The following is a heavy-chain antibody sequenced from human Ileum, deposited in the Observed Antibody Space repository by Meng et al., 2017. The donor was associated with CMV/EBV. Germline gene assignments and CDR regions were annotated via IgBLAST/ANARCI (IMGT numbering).Heavy chain of an antibody. CDR2: ISSNGGST. J-gene: IGHJ5*02. V-gene: IGHV3-64*02. CDR3: ARGPFSGYSSSWGNWFDP. D-gene: IGHD6-13*01. Sequence: GGSLRPSCAASGFTFSSYAMHWVRQAPGKALEYVSAISSNGGSTYYADSVKGRFTISRDNSKNTLYLQMGSLRAEDMAVYYCARGPFSGYSSSWGNWFDPWGQGTLVTVSS. CDR1: GFTFSSYA.